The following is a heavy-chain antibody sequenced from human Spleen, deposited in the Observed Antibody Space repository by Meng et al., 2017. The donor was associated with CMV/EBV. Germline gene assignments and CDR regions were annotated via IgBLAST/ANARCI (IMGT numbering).Heavy chain of an antibody. V-gene: IGHV3-30*04. Sequence: GGPLRLSCAASGFTFSSYAMHWVRQAPGKGLEWVAVISYDGSNKYYADSVKGRFTISRDNSKNTLYLQMNSLRAEDTAVYYCARDFRRGYPDYWGQGTLVTVSS. CDR1: GFTFSSYA. CDR3: ARDFRRGYPDY. J-gene: IGHJ4*02. D-gene: IGHD1-1*01. CDR2: ISYDGSNK.